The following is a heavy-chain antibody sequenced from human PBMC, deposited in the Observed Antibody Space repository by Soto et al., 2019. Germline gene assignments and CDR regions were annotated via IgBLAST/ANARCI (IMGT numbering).Heavy chain of an antibody. Sequence: GGSLRLSCAASGFTFSSYAMSWVRQAPGKGLEWVSAISGSGGSTYYADSVKGRFTISRDNSKNTLYLQMNSLRAEDTAVYYCAKGPYSSSWSLYYFDYWGQGTLVTVSS. CDR2: ISGSGGST. D-gene: IGHD6-13*01. J-gene: IGHJ4*02. CDR3: AKGPYSSSWSLYYFDY. CDR1: GFTFSSYA. V-gene: IGHV3-23*01.